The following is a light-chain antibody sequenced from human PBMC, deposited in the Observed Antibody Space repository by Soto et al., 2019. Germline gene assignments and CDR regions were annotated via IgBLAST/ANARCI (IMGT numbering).Light chain of an antibody. J-gene: IGKJ4*01. CDR2: AAS. CDR1: HDIGNA. V-gene: IGKV1-27*01. CDR3: QSYNSGPFT. Sequence: DLQMTQSPPSLSAYVGDRVIVTCRASHDIGNALAWYQQRPGKSPRLLIYAASTLQPGVSARFSVSGSGTDFTLAISSLRPEDVATYYCQSYNSGPFTFGGGTKVEVK.